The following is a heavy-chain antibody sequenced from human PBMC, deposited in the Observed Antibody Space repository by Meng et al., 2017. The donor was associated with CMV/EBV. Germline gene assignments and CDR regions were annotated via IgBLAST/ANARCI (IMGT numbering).Heavy chain of an antibody. V-gene: IGHV1-69*05. CDR1: GGTFSSYA. D-gene: IGHD6-19*01. CDR2: ILPIFGTA. Sequence: CKASGGTFSSYAISWVRQAPGQGLEWMGGILPIFGTANYAQKFQGRVTITTDESTSTAYMELSSLRSEDTAVYYCARDGYSSGWFGYWGQGTLVTVSS. J-gene: IGHJ4*02. CDR3: ARDGYSSGWFGY.